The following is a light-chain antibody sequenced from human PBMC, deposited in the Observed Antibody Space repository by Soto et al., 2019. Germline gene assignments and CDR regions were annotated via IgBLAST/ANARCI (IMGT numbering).Light chain of an antibody. CDR1: QSLLHSNGYNY. CDR3: MQPLQSWT. V-gene: IGKV2-28*01. CDR2: LDS. J-gene: IGKJ1*01. Sequence: DIVMTQSPLSLPVTPGEPASISGRSSQSLLHSNGYNYLDWYLQKPGQSPQLLIYLDSNRASGAPDRFGGSGSGTDFILKISRVEAEDVGVYYYMQPLQSWTFGQGTKVDIK.